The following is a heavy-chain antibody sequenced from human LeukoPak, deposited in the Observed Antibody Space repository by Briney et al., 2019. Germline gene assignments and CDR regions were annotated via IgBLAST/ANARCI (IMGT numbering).Heavy chain of an antibody. CDR3: AQGGHDFNPFYY. CDR2: IKGGGGDP. D-gene: IGHD2-21*02. J-gene: IGHJ4*02. V-gene: IGHV3-23*01. CDR1: GFTFTTYA. Sequence: GGSQRLSCAASGFTFTTYAMGWVRQAPGEGLEWVSSIKGGGGDPFYADSVRGRFTISRDRSKNTLYLQLNSLRAEDTAVYFCAQGGHDFNPFYYWGQGTLVTVSS.